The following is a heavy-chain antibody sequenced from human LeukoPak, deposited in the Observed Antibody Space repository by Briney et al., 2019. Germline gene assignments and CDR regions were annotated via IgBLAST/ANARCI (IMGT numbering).Heavy chain of an antibody. J-gene: IGHJ5*02. Sequence: GESLKISCKGSGYSFTSYWIGWVRQMPGKGLEWMGIIYPGDSDTRYSPSFQDQVTISADKSINTAYLQWSSLKGSDTAMYYCARRRDCSGGSCYSVARYNWFDPWGQGTLVTVSS. CDR1: GYSFTSYW. D-gene: IGHD2-15*01. CDR2: IYPGDSDT. CDR3: ARRRDCSGGSCYSVARYNWFDP. V-gene: IGHV5-51*01.